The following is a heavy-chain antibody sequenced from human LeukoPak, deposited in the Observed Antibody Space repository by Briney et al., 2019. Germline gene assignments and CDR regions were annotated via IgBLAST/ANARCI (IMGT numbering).Heavy chain of an antibody. D-gene: IGHD4-17*01. CDR2: INHSGST. V-gene: IGHV4-34*01. J-gene: IGHJ5*02. CDR3: ARGAVYGDYSGWFDP. CDR1: GGSFSGYY. Sequence: SETLSLTCAVYGGSFSGYYWSWIRQPPGKGLEWIGEINHSGSTNYNPSLKSRVTISVDTSKNQFSLKLSSVTAADTAVYYCARGAVYGDYSGWFDPWGQGTLSPSPQ.